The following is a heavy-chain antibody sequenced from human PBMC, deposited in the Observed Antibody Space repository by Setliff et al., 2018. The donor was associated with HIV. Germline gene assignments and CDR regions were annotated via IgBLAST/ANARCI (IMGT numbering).Heavy chain of an antibody. CDR2: INPNSGGT. J-gene: IGHJ3*02. D-gene: IGHD3-22*01. Sequence: GASVKVSCKASGYTFTGYYMHWVRQAPGQGLEWMGWINPNSGGTNYEQKFQGRVTMTRDTSISTAYMELSRLRSDDTAVYYCAGVPGRYDSSGYAFDIWGQGTMVTVSS. V-gene: IGHV1-2*02. CDR3: AGVPGRYDSSGYAFDI. CDR1: GYTFTGYY.